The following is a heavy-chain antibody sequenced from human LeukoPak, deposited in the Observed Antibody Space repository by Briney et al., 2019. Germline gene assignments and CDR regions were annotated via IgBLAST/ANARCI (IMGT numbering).Heavy chain of an antibody. CDR1: GYTFSSHG. D-gene: IGHD6-19*01. Sequence: ASVKVSCQASGYTFSSHGSSWVRQAPGQGLEWMGWISAYNGHTKYAQKLQGRVTMTTDTSTSTAYMELRSLRSDDTAVYYCARGVAVAGTGGGYGGQGTLVTVSS. J-gene: IGHJ4*02. CDR3: ARGVAVAGTGGGY. V-gene: IGHV1-18*01. CDR2: ISAYNGHT.